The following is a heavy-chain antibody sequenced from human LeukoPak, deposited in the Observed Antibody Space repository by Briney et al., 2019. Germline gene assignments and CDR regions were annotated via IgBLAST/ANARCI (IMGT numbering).Heavy chain of an antibody. J-gene: IGHJ4*02. D-gene: IGHD6-13*01. CDR2: INHSGST. V-gene: IGHV4-34*01. Sequence: SETLSLTCAVYGGSFSGYYWSWIRQPPGKGLEWIGEINHSGSTNYTPSLKSRVTISADTSKNQFSLKLSSVTAAATAVYYCARRSSWYTGFDYWGQGTLVTVSS. CDR3: ARRSSWYTGFDY. CDR1: GGSFSGYY.